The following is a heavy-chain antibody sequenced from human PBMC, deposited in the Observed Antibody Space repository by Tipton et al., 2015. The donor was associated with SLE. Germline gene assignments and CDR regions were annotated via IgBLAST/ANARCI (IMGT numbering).Heavy chain of an antibody. Sequence: TLSLTCAVYGGSFSVHYWSWSWIRQPPGKGLEWIGSFYYSGSTYYSPSLESRVTISELKSQNQFSLRLNSVTAADTAVYYCARQDYNSVFDYWGQGILVTVSP. CDR1: GGSFSVHYWS. D-gene: IGHD3-10*01. CDR2: FYYSGST. J-gene: IGHJ4*02. V-gene: IGHV4-39*01. CDR3: ARQDYNSVFDY.